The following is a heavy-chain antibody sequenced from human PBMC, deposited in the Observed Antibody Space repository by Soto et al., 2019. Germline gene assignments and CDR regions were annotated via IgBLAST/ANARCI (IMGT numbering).Heavy chain of an antibody. CDR1: GYSFTVDY. V-gene: IGHV1-2*04. Sequence: ASVKGCCKAAGYSFTVDYMDWGRQAHGQGLEWMGWINPNSGGTNYAQKFQGWVTMTRDTSISTAYMELSRLRSDDTAVYYCARGGPGNYCSGGSCYSSTPYYYYGMDVWGQGTTVTVSS. J-gene: IGHJ6*02. D-gene: IGHD2-15*01. CDR3: ARGGPGNYCSGGSCYSSTPYYYYGMDV. CDR2: INPNSGGT.